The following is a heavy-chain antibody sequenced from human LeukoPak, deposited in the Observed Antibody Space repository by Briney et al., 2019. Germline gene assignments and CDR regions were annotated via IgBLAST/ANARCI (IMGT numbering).Heavy chain of an antibody. D-gene: IGHD1-26*01. Sequence: GGSLRLSCAASGFTFSSYAMHWVRQAPGKGLEWVAVIAYDGSNKYYADSVKGRFTISRDNSKNTLYLQMNSLRAEDTAVYYCARDPNEWELRRSLAFDIWGQGTMVTVSS. CDR3: ARDPNEWELRRSLAFDI. J-gene: IGHJ3*02. CDR2: IAYDGSNK. V-gene: IGHV3-30*04. CDR1: GFTFSSYA.